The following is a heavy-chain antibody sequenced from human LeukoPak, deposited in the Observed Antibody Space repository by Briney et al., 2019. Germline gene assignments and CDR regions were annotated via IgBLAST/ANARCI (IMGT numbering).Heavy chain of an antibody. V-gene: IGHV3-33*01. CDR1: GFTFSTYG. CDR3: ARDRIQLWSHDY. D-gene: IGHD5-18*01. J-gene: IGHJ4*02. Sequence: GGSLRLSCAASGFTFSTYGMHWVRQAPGKGLEWVALIWYDGSNKYYADSVKDRFTISRDNYKNSLYLQMNGLRAEDTAVYYCARDRIQLWSHDYWGQGTLVTVSS. CDR2: IWYDGSNK.